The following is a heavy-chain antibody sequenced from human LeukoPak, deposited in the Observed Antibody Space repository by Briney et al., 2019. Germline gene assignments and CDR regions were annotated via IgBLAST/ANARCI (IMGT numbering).Heavy chain of an antibody. J-gene: IGHJ4*02. V-gene: IGHV4-39*01. CDR2: LYYGGST. CDR3: ASRAGYSRSYGYHFDY. D-gene: IGHD6-6*01. Sequence: SETLSLTCTVSGGSISSSNYYWGWIRQPPGKGLEWIGSLYYGGSTSYNPSLKSRVTMSVDTSMNQFSLKLSSVTAADTAVYYCASRAGYSRSYGYHFDYWGQGTLVTVSS. CDR1: GGSISSSNYY.